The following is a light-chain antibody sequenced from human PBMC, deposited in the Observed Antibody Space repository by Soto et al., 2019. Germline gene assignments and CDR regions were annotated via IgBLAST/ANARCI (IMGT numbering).Light chain of an antibody. CDR2: VVS. J-gene: IGLJ1*01. V-gene: IGLV2-8*01. Sequence: QSALTQPPSASGSPGQSVTISCTGTSSDVGGYNYVSWYQQHPGKAPKLMIYVVSKRPSGVPDRFSGSKSGNTASLTVSGLQAEDEADYYCSSYAGSNNFPYVFGTGTKLTVL. CDR3: SSYAGSNNFPYV. CDR1: SSDVGGYNY.